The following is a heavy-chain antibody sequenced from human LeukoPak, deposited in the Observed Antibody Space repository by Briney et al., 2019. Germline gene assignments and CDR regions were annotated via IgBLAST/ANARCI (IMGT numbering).Heavy chain of an antibody. V-gene: IGHV1-2*02. CDR1: GYTFTGYY. Sequence: ASVKVSCKASGYTFTGYYMHWVRQAPGQGLEWMGWINPNSGGTNYAQKFQGRVTMTRDTSISTAYMELSRLRSDDTAVYYCARDRGFEYSRLEFDYWGQGTLVTVSS. D-gene: IGHD6-6*01. CDR2: INPNSGGT. J-gene: IGHJ4*02. CDR3: ARDRGFEYSRLEFDY.